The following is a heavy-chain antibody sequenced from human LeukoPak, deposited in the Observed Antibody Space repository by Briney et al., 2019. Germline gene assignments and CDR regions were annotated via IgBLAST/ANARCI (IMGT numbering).Heavy chain of an antibody. V-gene: IGHV5-51*01. Sequence: GESLKISCKGSGYSFTSYWIGWVRQMPGKGLEWMGIIYPGDSDTRYSPSFQGQVTISADKSISTAYLQWSSLKASDTAMYYCAVLRITIFGVVSNDDFDIWGQGTMVTVSS. CDR1: GYSFTSYW. CDR2: IYPGDSDT. CDR3: AVLRITIFGVVSNDDFDI. J-gene: IGHJ3*02. D-gene: IGHD3-3*01.